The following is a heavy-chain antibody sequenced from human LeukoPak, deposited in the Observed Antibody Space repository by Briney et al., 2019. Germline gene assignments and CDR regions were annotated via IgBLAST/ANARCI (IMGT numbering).Heavy chain of an antibody. Sequence: ASVKVSCKASGGTFSSYAISWVRQAPGQGLEWMGWISAYNGNTNYAQKLQGRVTMTTDTSTSTAYMELRSLRSDDTAVYYCARVQTGYFDYWGQGTLVTVSS. CDR1: GGTFSSYA. V-gene: IGHV1-18*01. CDR3: ARVQTGYFDY. CDR2: ISAYNGNT. J-gene: IGHJ4*02.